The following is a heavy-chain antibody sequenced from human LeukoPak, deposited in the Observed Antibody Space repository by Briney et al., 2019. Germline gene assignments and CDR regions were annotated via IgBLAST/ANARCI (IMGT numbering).Heavy chain of an antibody. CDR3: ARFLTSFDY. CDR2: IYYSGST. V-gene: IGHV4-59*01. CDR1: GGSISSYY. J-gene: IGHJ4*02. D-gene: IGHD2/OR15-2a*01. Sequence: SETLSLTCTVSGGSISSYYWSWIRQPPGKGLEWIGYIYYSGSTNYNPSLKSRVTISVDTSKNQFSLKLSSVTAADTAVYYCARFLTSFDYWGQGTLVTVSS.